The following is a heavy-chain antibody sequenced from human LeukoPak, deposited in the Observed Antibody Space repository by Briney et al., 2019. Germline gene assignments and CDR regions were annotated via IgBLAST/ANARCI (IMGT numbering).Heavy chain of an antibody. CDR1: GFTFSSYG. V-gene: IGHV3-33*01. Sequence: GGSLRLSCVASGFTFSSYGMHWVRQAPGKGLDWVAVIWYDGSKTSYADSVKGRFTISRDDSKNTLYLQMNSLRAEDTAVYYCAREASGYYRDFWGQGTLVTVSS. CDR3: AREASGYYRDF. CDR2: IWYDGSKT. D-gene: IGHD3-3*01. J-gene: IGHJ4*02.